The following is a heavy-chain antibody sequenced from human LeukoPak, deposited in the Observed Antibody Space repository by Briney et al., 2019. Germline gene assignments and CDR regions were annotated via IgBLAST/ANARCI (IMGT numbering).Heavy chain of an antibody. CDR3: AKDPNGDYAGAFDS. CDR1: GLTFSNYA. J-gene: IGHJ3*01. CDR2: ITAGGGT. D-gene: IGHD4-17*01. Sequence: PGGSLRLSCAASGLTFSNYAMTWVRQAPGKGLEWVSSITAGGGTSYTDSVKGRFTVYRDNSKNTLYLQMNSLRAGDTALYYCAKDPNGDYAGAFDSWGQGTMVTVSS. V-gene: IGHV3-23*01.